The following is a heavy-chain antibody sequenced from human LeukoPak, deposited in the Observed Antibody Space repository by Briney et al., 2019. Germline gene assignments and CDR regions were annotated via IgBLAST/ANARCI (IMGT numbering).Heavy chain of an antibody. D-gene: IGHD1-14*01. CDR2: IYSGGST. J-gene: IGHJ5*02. V-gene: IGHV3-66*01. Sequence: GGSLRLSCAASGFTVSSNYMSWVRQAPGKGLEWVSVIYSGGSTYYADSVKGRFTISRDNSKNTLYLQMNSLRAEDTAVYYCARVPGPPKRYWFDPWGQGTLVTVSS. CDR1: GFTVSSNY. CDR3: ARVPGPPKRYWFDP.